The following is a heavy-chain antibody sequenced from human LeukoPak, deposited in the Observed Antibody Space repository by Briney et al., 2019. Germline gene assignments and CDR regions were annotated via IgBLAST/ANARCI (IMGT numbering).Heavy chain of an antibody. CDR1: GFTFSSYS. Sequence: PGGSLRLSCAASGFTFSSYSMNWVRQAPGKGLEWVSYISSSSSTIYYADSVKGRFTISRDNAKNSLYLQMNSLRAEDTAVYYCARPNYYDSSGYYYPSNFDYWGQGTLVTVSS. J-gene: IGHJ4*02. V-gene: IGHV3-48*01. CDR3: ARPNYYDSSGYYYPSNFDY. CDR2: ISSSSSTI. D-gene: IGHD3-22*01.